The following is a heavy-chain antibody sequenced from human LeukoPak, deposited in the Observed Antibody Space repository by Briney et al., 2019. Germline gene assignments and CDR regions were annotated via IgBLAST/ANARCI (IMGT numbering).Heavy chain of an antibody. J-gene: IGHJ1*01. V-gene: IGHV3-7*01. Sequence: PGGSLRLSCAASGFTFSSYWMTWVRQAPGKGLEWVANIKPDGSQIYYVDSVKGRFTISRDNAKNSLYLQMNSLRAEDTAVYYCAKAESYYDNSGYYYGEYFQHWGQGTLVTVSS. D-gene: IGHD3-22*01. CDR3: AKAESYYDNSGYYYGEYFQH. CDR2: IKPDGSQI. CDR1: GFTFSSYW.